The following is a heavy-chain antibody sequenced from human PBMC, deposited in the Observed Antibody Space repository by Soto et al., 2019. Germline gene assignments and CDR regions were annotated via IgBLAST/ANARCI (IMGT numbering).Heavy chain of an antibody. CDR3: ARELGYCSGGSCYSKHYYYGMDV. D-gene: IGHD2-15*01. CDR1: GFTFSSYA. Sequence: GGSLRLSCAASGFTFSSYAMHWVRQAPGKGLEWVAVISYDGSNKYYADSVKGRFTISRDNSKNTLYLQMNSLRAEDTAVYYCARELGYCSGGSCYSKHYYYGMDVWGQGTTVTVSS. J-gene: IGHJ6*02. V-gene: IGHV3-30-3*01. CDR2: ISYDGSNK.